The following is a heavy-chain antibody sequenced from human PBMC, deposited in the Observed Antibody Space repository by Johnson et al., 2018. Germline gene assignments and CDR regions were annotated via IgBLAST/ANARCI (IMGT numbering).Heavy chain of an antibody. CDR1: GFSFDDYA. Sequence: VQLVQSGGGLVQPGRSLRLSCAASGFSFDDYAMHWVRQGPGKGLEWVSGISWNSGSIGYADSVKGRFTISRDNAKNSLYLQMNSLRAEDTAVYYCARQSDDFRDANWFDPWGQGTLVTVSS. D-gene: IGHD3-3*01. V-gene: IGHV3-9*01. CDR3: ARQSDDFRDANWFDP. J-gene: IGHJ5*02. CDR2: ISWNSGSI.